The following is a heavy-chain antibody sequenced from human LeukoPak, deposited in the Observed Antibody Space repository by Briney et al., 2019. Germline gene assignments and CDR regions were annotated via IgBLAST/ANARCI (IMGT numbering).Heavy chain of an antibody. V-gene: IGHV3-74*01. Sequence: GGSLRLSCAASEFTFSDYWMHWVRQAPGKGLVWVSRVHTDGVDTDYADSVKGRFTISRDNAKNTLYLQMNSLRAEDTAVYYCARVLAGSYRDFDSWGQGTLVTVSS. J-gene: IGHJ4*02. CDR3: ARVLAGSYRDFDS. CDR1: EFTFSDYW. CDR2: VHTDGVDT. D-gene: IGHD1-26*01.